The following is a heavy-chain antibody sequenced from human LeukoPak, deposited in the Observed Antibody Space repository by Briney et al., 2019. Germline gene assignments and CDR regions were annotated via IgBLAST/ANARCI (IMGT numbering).Heavy chain of an antibody. J-gene: IGHJ4*02. D-gene: IGHD3-10*01. Sequence: SVKVSFKASGGTFSSYAISWVRQAPGQGGEWMGGIIPIFGTANYAQKFQGRVTITADKSTSTAYMELSSLRSEDTAVYYCAREGGHGGYLDYWGQGTLVTVSS. CDR3: AREGGHGGYLDY. CDR1: GGTFSSYA. V-gene: IGHV1-69*06. CDR2: IIPIFGTA.